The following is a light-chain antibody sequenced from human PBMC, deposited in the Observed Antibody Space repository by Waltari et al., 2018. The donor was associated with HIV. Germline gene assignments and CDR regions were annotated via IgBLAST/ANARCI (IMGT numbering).Light chain of an antibody. Sequence: EIVLTQSPATLSLSPRERATLSCRASQSVSSYLAWYQQNPGQAPRLLIYDASNRATGIPARFSGSGSGTDFTLTISSLEPEDFAVYYCQQRSNWPPTFGQGTKVEIK. J-gene: IGKJ1*01. V-gene: IGKV3-11*01. CDR2: DAS. CDR3: QQRSNWPPT. CDR1: QSVSSY.